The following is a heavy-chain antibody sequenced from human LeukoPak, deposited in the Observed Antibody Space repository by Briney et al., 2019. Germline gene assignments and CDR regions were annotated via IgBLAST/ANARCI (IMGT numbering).Heavy chain of an antibody. CDR2: ISNNGGYT. CDR1: GFTFSSSA. V-gene: IGHV3-23*01. J-gene: IGHJ4*02. CDR3: AKEIVVVLDY. Sequence: GGSLRLSCAASGFTFSSSAMSWVRQAPGKGLEWVSAISNNGGYTYYADSVKGRFTISRDNSKNTLYLQMNSLRAEDTAVYYCAKEIVVVLDYWGQGTLVTVSS. D-gene: IGHD2-2*01.